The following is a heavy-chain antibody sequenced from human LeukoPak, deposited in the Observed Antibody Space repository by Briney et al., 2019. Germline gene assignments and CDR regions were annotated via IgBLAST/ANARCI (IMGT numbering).Heavy chain of an antibody. J-gene: IGHJ4*02. CDR2: IRSKANYYAT. D-gene: IGHD5-24*01. CDR3: ASSVEMATIRN. V-gene: IGHV3-73*01. CDR1: GFTFSDSA. Sequence: GGSLRLSCAASGFTFSDSAMYWVRQASGKGLEWVGRIRSKANYYATGYAASVKGRFTISRDDSKNMAYLQMDSLRAEDTAVYYCASSVEMATIRNWGQGTLVTVSS.